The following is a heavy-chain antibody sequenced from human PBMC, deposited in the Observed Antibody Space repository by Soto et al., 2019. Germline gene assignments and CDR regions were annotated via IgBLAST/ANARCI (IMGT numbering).Heavy chain of an antibody. CDR3: ARERLRVQRAY. CDR2: ISGYDGYT. Sequence: QIQLVQSGDEVKKPGASVKVSCKTSGYTFSDYGVNWVRLAPGQGLEWMGWISGYDGYTKYVQKFQGRVTMTTDTSTSTAYMELRSLRSDDTAVYYCARERLRVQRAYWGQGTLVPVSS. V-gene: IGHV1-18*04. CDR1: GYTFSDYG. D-gene: IGHD5-12*01. J-gene: IGHJ4*02.